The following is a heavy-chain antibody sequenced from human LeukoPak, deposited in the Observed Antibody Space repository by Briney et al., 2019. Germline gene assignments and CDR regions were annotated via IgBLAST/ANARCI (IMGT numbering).Heavy chain of an antibody. CDR1: GFSVSGTH. CDR2: MYTGGTT. D-gene: IGHD3-16*01. V-gene: IGHV3-53*01. J-gene: IGHJ4*02. Sequence: GGSLRLSCAASGFSVSGTHMSWVRQAPGKGLEWVSAMYTGGTTYYADSVTGRFTISRDNSKNTLDLHMNSLRVEDTAVYYCAKDEATSGGGLASWGQGTLVSVSS. CDR3: AKDEATSGGGLAS.